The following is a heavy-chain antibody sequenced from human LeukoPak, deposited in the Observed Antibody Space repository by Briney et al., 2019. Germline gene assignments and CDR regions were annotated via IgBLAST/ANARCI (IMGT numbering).Heavy chain of an antibody. CDR2: IKSKTDGCTR. Sequence: PGGSLRLSCAASGFTFSNAWMRWVRQAPGRGREWVGRIKSKTDGCTRDYGAAGKDKFTIAREDSKRTMYLQMNSLKTEDTAVYYCTTIKWELLLTDYWGQGTLVTVSS. CDR3: TTIKWELLLTDY. D-gene: IGHD1-26*01. V-gene: IGHV3-15*01. CDR1: GFTFSNAW. J-gene: IGHJ4*02.